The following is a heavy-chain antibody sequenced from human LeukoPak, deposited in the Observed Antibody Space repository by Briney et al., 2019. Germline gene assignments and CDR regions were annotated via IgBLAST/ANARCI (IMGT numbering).Heavy chain of an antibody. V-gene: IGHV1-18*01. CDR3: ASGMVRFDY. Sequence: ASVKVSCKASGYTFTSFGISWVRQAPGQGLEWMGWVGAYNGNPNYAQKLQGRVTMTTDTSTSTAYMELRSVRPGDTAVYYCASGMVRFDYWGQGTLVTVSS. J-gene: IGHJ4*02. CDR2: VGAYNGNP. CDR1: GYTFTSFG. D-gene: IGHD3-10*01.